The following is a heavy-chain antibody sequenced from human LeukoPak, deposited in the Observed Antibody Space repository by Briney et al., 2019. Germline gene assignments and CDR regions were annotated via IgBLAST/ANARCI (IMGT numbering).Heavy chain of an antibody. CDR2: INHSGST. CDR1: GFTFSGYD. D-gene: IGHD3-10*01. V-gene: IGHV4-34*01. J-gene: IGHJ4*02. CDR3: ARDWYEVRAFDY. Sequence: GSLRLSCAASGFTFSGYDMSWVRQPPGKGLEWIGEINHSGSTNYNPSLKSRVTISVDTSKNQFSLKLSSVTAADTAVYYCARDWYEVRAFDYWGQGTLVTVSS.